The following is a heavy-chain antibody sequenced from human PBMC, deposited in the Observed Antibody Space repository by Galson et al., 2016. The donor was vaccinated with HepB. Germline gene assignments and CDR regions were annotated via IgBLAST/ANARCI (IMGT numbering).Heavy chain of an antibody. CDR3: ARGSDLGSF. V-gene: IGHV3-66*01. CDR2: IHAGST. CDR1: TFSVSGDY. J-gene: IGHJ4*02. D-gene: IGHD1-26*01. Sequence: SLRLSCAASTFSVSGDYMNWVRQAPGKGLEWVSLIHAGSTYYADSVRGRFIISRDNSENTLYLQMNSLRVKDTAVYYCARGSDLGSFWGQGTLVTVSS.